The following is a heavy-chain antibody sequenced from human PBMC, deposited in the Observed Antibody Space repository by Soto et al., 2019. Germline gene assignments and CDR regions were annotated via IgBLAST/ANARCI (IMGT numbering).Heavy chain of an antibody. D-gene: IGHD2-15*01. CDR2: ISAYNCNT. Sequence: ASVQVSCKASGYTFPSYGISWVRQAPGPGLERMGWISAYNCNTNYAQKLQGRVTMTTDTSTSTAYMELRSLRSDDTAVYYCARVNTPTFSFVRDCGMVARVHATTINVSS. J-gene: IGHJ6*02. CDR3: ARVNTPTFSFVRDCGMVA. CDR1: GYTFPSYG. V-gene: IGHV1-18*01.